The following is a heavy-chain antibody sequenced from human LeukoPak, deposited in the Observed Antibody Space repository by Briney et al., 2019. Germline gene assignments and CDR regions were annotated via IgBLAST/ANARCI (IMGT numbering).Heavy chain of an antibody. J-gene: IGHJ4*02. D-gene: IGHD3-9*01. CDR1: GFTFRSYA. V-gene: IGHV3-30*04. CDR3: ARVPDYDILTGYPDY. CDR2: ISYDGSNK. Sequence: GRSLRLSCADSGFTFRSYAMHWVRQAPGKGLEWVAVISYDGSNKYYADSVKGRFTISRDNSKNTLYLQMNSLRAEDTAVYYCARVPDYDILTGYPDYWGQGTLVTVSS.